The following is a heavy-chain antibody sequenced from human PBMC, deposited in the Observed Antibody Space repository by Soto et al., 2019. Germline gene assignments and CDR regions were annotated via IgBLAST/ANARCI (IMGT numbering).Heavy chain of an antibody. D-gene: IGHD3-16*01. CDR2: IRGDGINT. CDR3: ATLYGPFDI. V-gene: IGHV3-74*01. J-gene: IGHJ3*02. Sequence: PGGSLRLSCATSGFTFSNYWVHWVRQAPGKGLVWVSLIRGDGINTKYADSVKGRFTISRDNAKNTLFLQMNSLTAEDTAVYYCATLYGPFDIWGQGTLVTVSS. CDR1: GFTFSNYW.